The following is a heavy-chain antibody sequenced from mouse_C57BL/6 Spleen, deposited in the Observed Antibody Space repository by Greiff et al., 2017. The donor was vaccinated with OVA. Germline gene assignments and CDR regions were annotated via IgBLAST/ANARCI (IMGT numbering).Heavy chain of an antibody. CDR1: GYTFTDYY. CDR3: ARDDYDERVFDY. D-gene: IGHD2-4*01. CDR2: INPNNGGT. J-gene: IGHJ2*01. V-gene: IGHV1-26*01. Sequence: EVQLQQSGPELVKPGASVKISCKASGYTFTDYYMNWVKQSHGKSLEWIGDINPNNGGTSYNQKFKGKATLTVDKSSSTAYMELRSLTSEDSAVYYCARDDYDERVFDYWGQGTTLTVSS.